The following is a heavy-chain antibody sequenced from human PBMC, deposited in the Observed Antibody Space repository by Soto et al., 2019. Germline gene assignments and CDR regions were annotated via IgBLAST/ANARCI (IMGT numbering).Heavy chain of an antibody. CDR1: GFTFSSYA. CDR2: ISSNGGST. Sequence: EVQLVESGGGLVQPGGSLRLSCAASGFTFSSYAMHWVRQAPGKGLEYVSAISSNGGSTYYANSVKGRFTISRDNSKNTRYLQMGSLRAEDMAVYYCARRDGYNFDYWGLGTLVTVSS. J-gene: IGHJ4*02. V-gene: IGHV3-64*01. CDR3: ARRDGYNFDY. D-gene: IGHD5-12*01.